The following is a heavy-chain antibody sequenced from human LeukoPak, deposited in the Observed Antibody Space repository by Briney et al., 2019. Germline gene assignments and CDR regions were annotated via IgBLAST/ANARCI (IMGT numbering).Heavy chain of an antibody. J-gene: IGHJ5*02. CDR1: GGSISSYY. V-gene: IGHV4-4*07. D-gene: IGHD6-13*01. Sequence: PSETLSLTCTVSGGSISSYYWSWIRQPAGKGLEWIGRIYTSGSTNYNPSLKSRVTMSVDTSKNQFSLKLSSVTAADTAVYYCARGPKYSSSWFLFDPWGQGTLVTVSS. CDR2: IYTSGST. CDR3: ARGPKYSSSWFLFDP.